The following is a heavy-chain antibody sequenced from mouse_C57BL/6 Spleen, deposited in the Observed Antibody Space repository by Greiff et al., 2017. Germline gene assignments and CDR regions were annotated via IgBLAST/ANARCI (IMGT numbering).Heavy chain of an antibody. D-gene: IGHD4-1*01. CDR2: IDPETGGN. V-gene: IGHV1-15*01. CDR3: TTGPFAY. CDR1: GYTFTDYE. J-gene: IGHJ3*01. Sequence: QVQLQQSGAELVRPGASVTLSCKASGYTFTDYEMHWVKQTPVHGLEWIGAIDPETGGNAYNQKFKGKAILTADKSSSTAYMERRSLTSEDSAVYYCTTGPFAYWGQGTLVTVSA.